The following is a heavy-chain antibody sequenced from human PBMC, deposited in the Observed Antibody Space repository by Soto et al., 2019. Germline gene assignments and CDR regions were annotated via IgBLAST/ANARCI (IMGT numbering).Heavy chain of an antibody. V-gene: IGHV4-61*01. Sequence: ASEPRSITCSVSGGSVNDGNYYWNWIRQSPAKGLEWIGYIHHSGITNYNPSLKSRVTISVDTSKNEFSLKLNSVTAADTAVYYCARDPLVFGVGPGPLDYWGQGTLVTVSS. CDR1: GGSVNDGNYY. CDR2: IHHSGIT. CDR3: ARDPLVFGVGPGPLDY. D-gene: IGHD3-3*01. J-gene: IGHJ4*02.